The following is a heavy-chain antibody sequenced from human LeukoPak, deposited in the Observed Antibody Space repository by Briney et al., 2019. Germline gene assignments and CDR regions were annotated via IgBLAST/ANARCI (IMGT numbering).Heavy chain of an antibody. V-gene: IGHV1-18*01. Sequence: GASVKVSCKASGYTFTSYGISWVRQAPGQGLEWMGWISAYNGNTNYAEKLQGRVTMTTDTSTSTAYMELRSLRSDDTAVYYCALCVSAVAGKGPFYYFDYWGQGTLVTVSS. CDR3: ALCVSAVAGKGPFYYFDY. D-gene: IGHD6-19*01. CDR2: ISAYNGNT. J-gene: IGHJ4*02. CDR1: GYTFTSYG.